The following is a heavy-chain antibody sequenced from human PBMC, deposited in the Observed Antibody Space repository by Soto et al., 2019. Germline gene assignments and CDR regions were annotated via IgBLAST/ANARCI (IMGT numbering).Heavy chain of an antibody. CDR2: ISSHGSNT. J-gene: IGHJ4*02. CDR3: AKVSGYTSGWYGSGWGTCDY. D-gene: IGHD6-19*01. CDR1: GFTFDSHG. V-gene: IGHV3-30*18. Sequence: QVQLVESGGGVVQPGKSLRLSCAASGFTFDSHGMHWVRQSPGKGLEWVAAISSHGSNTYYADSVKGRFTISRDNSMHTLCLQMNSLRAEDTAIYYCAKVSGYTSGWYGSGWGTCDYWGQGTLVHVSS.